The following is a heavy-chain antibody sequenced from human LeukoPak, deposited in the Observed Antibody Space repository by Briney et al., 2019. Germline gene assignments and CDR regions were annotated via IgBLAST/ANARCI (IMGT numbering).Heavy chain of an antibody. CDR3: ARVITVRGVMGAFDI. CDR1: GYTFTSYA. J-gene: IGHJ3*02. CDR2: INAGNGNT. D-gene: IGHD3-10*01. V-gene: IGHV1-3*01. Sequence: ASVKVSCKASGYTFTSYAMHWVRQAPGQRLEWMGWINAGNGNTKYSQKFQGRVTITRDTSASTAYTELSSLRSEDTAVYYCARVITVRGVMGAFDIWDQGTMVTVSS.